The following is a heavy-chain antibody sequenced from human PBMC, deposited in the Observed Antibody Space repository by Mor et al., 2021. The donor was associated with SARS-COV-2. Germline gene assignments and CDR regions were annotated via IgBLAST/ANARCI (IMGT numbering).Heavy chain of an antibody. CDR3: ARQLVVAAWEYFDC. V-gene: IGHV4-39*01. J-gene: IGHJ4*02. Sequence: TISVDTSKNQFSLKLSSVTAADTAVYYCARQLVVAAWEYFDCWGQGTLVTVSS. D-gene: IGHD2-15*01.